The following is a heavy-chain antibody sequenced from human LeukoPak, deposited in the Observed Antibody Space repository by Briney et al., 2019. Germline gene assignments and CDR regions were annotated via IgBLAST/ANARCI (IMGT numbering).Heavy chain of an antibody. J-gene: IGHJ4*02. CDR3: ARDQEAFDY. CDR2: IYPRDGST. CDR1: GYSFTSNY. Sequence: RASVKVSCKASGYSFTSNYIHWVRQAPGQGLEWMGIIYPRDGSTSYAQKFQGRVTVTRDTSTSTVHMELSGLRSEDTAVYYCARDQEAFDYWGQGTLVTVSS. V-gene: IGHV1-46*01.